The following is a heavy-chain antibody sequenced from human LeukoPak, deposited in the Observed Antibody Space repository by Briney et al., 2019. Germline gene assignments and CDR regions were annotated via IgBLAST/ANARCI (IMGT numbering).Heavy chain of an antibody. V-gene: IGHV4-59*12. J-gene: IGHJ4*02. CDR1: GGSISSYY. Sequence: SETLSLTCTVSGGSISSYYWSWIRQPPGKGLEWIGFIYDSGSTYYSPSLKSRVTISVDTSKNQVSLKLSSVTAADTAVYFCARDSSGYQVYDYWGQGTLVTVSP. CDR3: ARDSSGYQVYDY. D-gene: IGHD3-22*01. CDR2: IYDSGST.